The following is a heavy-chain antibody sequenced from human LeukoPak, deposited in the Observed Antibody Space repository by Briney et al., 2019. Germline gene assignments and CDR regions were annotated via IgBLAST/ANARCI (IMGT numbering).Heavy chain of an antibody. J-gene: IGHJ4*02. CDR2: ISGDGGST. V-gene: IGHV3-43*02. Sequence: AESLRLSCAASGFTFDGYAMHWVRQAPGKGLEWVSLISGDGGSTYYADSVKGRFTISRDNSKNSLYLQMNSLRTEDTAWYYCAFRLPARYWGQGTLVTVSS. D-gene: IGHD2-15*01. CDR1: GFTFDGYA. CDR3: AFRLPARY.